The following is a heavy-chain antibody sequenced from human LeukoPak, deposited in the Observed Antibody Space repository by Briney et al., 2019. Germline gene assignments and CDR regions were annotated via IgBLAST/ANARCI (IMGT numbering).Heavy chain of an antibody. Sequence: SETLSLTCTVSGYSISSDYYWGWIRQPPGKGLEWIGRINTSGSTNYNPSLKSRVTISVDTSKNQFSLKLSSVTAADTAVYYCARGRSSSWYFLDYWGQGTLVTVSS. V-gene: IGHV4-38-2*02. CDR3: ARGRSSSWYFLDY. D-gene: IGHD6-13*01. CDR2: INTSGST. J-gene: IGHJ4*02. CDR1: GYSISSDYY.